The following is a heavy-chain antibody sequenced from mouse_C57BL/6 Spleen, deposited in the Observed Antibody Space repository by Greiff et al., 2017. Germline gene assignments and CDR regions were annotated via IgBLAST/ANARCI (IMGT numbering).Heavy chain of an antibody. CDR3: ARCRCSFYYAMDY. J-gene: IGHJ4*01. V-gene: IGHV1-61*01. Sequence: VQLQQPGAELVRPGSSVKLSCKASGYTFTSYWMDWVKQRPGQGLEWIGNIYPSDSETHYNQKFKDKATLTVDKSSSTAYMQLSSLTSEDSAVYYCARCRCSFYYAMDYWGQGTSVTVSS. CDR2: IYPSDSET. CDR1: GYTFTSYW. D-gene: IGHD1-1*01.